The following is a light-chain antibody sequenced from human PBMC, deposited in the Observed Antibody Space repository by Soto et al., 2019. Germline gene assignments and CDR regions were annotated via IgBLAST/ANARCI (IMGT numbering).Light chain of an antibody. J-gene: IGKJ1*01. CDR1: ESSSSW. CDR2: KAS. V-gene: IGKV1-5*03. Sequence: DIQMTQSPSTLSASVGDRITITCRTSESSSSWLAWYQQKPGKAPKLLIYKASSLESGVPSRFSGSGSGTEFTLTISILQPDDFATYYCQQYNSPYVTFGQGTKVEIK. CDR3: QQYNSPYVT.